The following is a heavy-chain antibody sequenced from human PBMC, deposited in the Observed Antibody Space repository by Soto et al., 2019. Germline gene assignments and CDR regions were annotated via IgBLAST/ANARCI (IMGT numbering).Heavy chain of an antibody. CDR2: IYYSGIT. Sequence: SETLSLTCAVSGYFFSSDYFWGWIRRPPGKGLEWIGTIYYSGITYYNPSLKSRVTISVDTSKNQFSLKLTSVTAADTAVYYCARHGSNWGQGTLVTVSS. J-gene: IGHJ4*02. V-gene: IGHV4-38-2*01. CDR1: GYFFSSDYF. CDR3: ARHGSN.